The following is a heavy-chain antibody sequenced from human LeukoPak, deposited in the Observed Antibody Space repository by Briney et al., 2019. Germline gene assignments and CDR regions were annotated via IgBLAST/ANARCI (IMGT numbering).Heavy chain of an antibody. D-gene: IGHD3-22*01. CDR3: ARGADYYDSSTYYF. Sequence: ASVKVSCKSSGYSFTGYYIHWVRQVPAQGLEWMGWIKPSTGGTNYGQKYQDRVTMTRDTSISTAYLDLSSLRSDDTAVYYCARGADYYDSSTYYFWGQGTLVTVSS. J-gene: IGHJ4*02. CDR2: IKPSTGGT. V-gene: IGHV1-2*02. CDR1: GYSFTGYY.